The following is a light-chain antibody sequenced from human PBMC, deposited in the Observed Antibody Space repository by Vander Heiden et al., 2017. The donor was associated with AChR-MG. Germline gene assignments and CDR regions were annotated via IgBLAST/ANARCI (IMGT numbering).Light chain of an antibody. CDR3: QQFDSSPGT. V-gene: IGKV3-20*01. J-gene: IGKJ2*01. CDR2: GAS. CDR1: QSVSSNY. Sequence: EIVLTQSPGTLSLSTGERATLSCRASQSVSSNYLAWYQQKPGQAPRLLIYGASTRAAGIPDRFSGSGSETDFTLTISRLEPEDFAVYYCQQFDSSPGTFGQGTKLEIK.